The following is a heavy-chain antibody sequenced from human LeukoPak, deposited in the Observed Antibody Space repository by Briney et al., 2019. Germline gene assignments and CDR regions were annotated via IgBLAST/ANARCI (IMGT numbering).Heavy chain of an antibody. CDR2: IYYSGST. V-gene: IGHV4-61*01. Sequence: PSETLSLTCIVSGGSISSSNYYWSWIRQPPGKGLEWIGYIYYSGSTNYNPSLRSRVTISVDTSKNQFALKLSSVTAADTAVYYCARAFRMYALHNWFDPWGQGTLVTVSS. D-gene: IGHD2-8*01. CDR3: ARAFRMYALHNWFDP. CDR1: GGSISSSNYY. J-gene: IGHJ5*02.